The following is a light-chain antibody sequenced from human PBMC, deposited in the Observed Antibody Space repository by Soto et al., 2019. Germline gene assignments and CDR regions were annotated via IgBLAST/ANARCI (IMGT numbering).Light chain of an antibody. J-gene: IGKJ4*01. V-gene: IGKV3-11*01. CDR3: QQRSNWPPGLT. CDR2: DAS. Sequence: EIVLTQSPATLSLSPGERATLSCRASQSVSSYLAWYQQKPGQAPRLLIYDASNRATGIPARFSGSGSGTDFTLTISSLEPEDSAVYYCQQRSNWPPGLTFGGGTKVDIK. CDR1: QSVSSY.